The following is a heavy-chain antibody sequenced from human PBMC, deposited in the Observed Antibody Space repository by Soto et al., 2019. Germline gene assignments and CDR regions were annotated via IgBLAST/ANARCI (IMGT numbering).Heavy chain of an antibody. CDR1: GYVFISYG. CDR3: ARDQRYYGSGSYYSDN. Sequence: QVQLVQSGPEVKKPGASVKVSCKTSGYVFISYGISWVRQAPGHGLVWVGWISAYTGKADYAQKFQGRVTMTTETSTRTAFLELWRLRSDDTAAYYCARDQRYYGSGSYYSDNWGQGTLVTVSS. CDR2: ISAYTGKA. J-gene: IGHJ4*02. V-gene: IGHV1-18*04. D-gene: IGHD3-10*01.